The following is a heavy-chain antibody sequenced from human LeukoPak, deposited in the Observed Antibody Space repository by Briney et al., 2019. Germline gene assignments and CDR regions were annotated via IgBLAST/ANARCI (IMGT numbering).Heavy chain of an antibody. D-gene: IGHD3-10*01. CDR1: VFTFSSFP. CDR3: AKNYYGSGTMGGY. V-gene: IGHV3-23*01. Sequence: GGSLRLSCALSVFTFSSFPITWVRQSPGEGLECVSTIGGSGASNYYAGSVKERFTTSRDNSKNTLSLQMNSLRAEDSAIYYCAKNYYGSGTMGGYWGQGTLVTVSS. CDR2: IGGSGASN. J-gene: IGHJ4*02.